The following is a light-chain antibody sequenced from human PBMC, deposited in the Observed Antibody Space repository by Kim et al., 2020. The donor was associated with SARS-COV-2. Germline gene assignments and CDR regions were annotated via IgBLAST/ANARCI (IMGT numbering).Light chain of an antibody. V-gene: IGLV4-69*01. CDR1: SGHSTYT. CDR3: QTWGTGIGV. J-gene: IGLJ3*02. CDR2: LNSDGSH. Sequence: QLVLTQSTSASASLGASVKLTCTLSSGHSTYTIAWHQQQPEKGPRYLMRLNSDGSHNKGDGVPDRFSGSSSGAERYLTISSLQSEDEADYYCQTWGTGIGVFGGGTQLTVL.